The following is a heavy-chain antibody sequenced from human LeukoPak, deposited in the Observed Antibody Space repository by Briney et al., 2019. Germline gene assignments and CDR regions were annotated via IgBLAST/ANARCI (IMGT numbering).Heavy chain of an antibody. CDR3: ARDSSYDSSGYDSWYFEV. J-gene: IGHJ2*01. CDR2: IYFSGNS. Sequence: SETLSLTCSVSGGSIRSYYWDWIRQSPVKGLEWIGYIYFSGNSNYNPSLKSRVTMSVDTSKNQFSLKLSSVTAADTAIYYCARDSSYDSSGYDSWYFEVWGRGTLVTVSS. V-gene: IGHV4-59*01. CDR1: GGSIRSYY. D-gene: IGHD3-22*01.